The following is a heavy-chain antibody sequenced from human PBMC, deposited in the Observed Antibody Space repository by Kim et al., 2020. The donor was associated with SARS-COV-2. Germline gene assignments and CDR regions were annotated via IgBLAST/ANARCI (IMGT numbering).Heavy chain of an antibody. J-gene: IGHJ6*02. D-gene: IGHD3-10*01. Sequence: GGSLRLSCAASGFTFSSYAMHWVRQAPGKGLEWVAVISYDGSNKYYADSVKGRFTISRDNSKNTLYLQMNSLRAEDTAVYYCAREALWRQDYYYGMDVWGQGTTVTVSS. CDR1: GFTFSSYA. V-gene: IGHV3-30-3*01. CDR2: ISYDGSNK. CDR3: AREALWRQDYYYGMDV.